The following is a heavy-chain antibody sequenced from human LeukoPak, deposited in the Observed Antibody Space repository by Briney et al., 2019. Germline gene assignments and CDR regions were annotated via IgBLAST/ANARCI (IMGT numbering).Heavy chain of an antibody. CDR1: GGSISSSSYY. CDR2: IYYSGST. V-gene: IGHV4-39*07. D-gene: IGHD3-3*01. Sequence: SETLSLTCTVSGGSISSSSYYWGWIRQPPGKGLEWIGSIYYSGSTYYNPSLKSRVTISVDTSKNQFSLKLSSVTAADTAVYYCARGTKLYDFWSGYPPVDPYNWFDPWGRGTLVTVSS. CDR3: ARGTKLYDFWSGYPPVDPYNWFDP. J-gene: IGHJ5*02.